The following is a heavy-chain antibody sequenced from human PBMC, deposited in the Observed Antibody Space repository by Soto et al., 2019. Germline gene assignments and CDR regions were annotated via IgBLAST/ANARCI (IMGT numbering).Heavy chain of an antibody. CDR1: GFTFSTYE. Sequence: GGSLRLSCAASGFTFSTYEMNWVRQAPGEGLEWVSYISSSGSSIYYADSVKGRFTISRDNAKNSLYLQMNSLRAEDTALYYCARERCSSTGCPVGFWGQGTPVTVSS. CDR2: ISSSGSSI. J-gene: IGHJ4*02. D-gene: IGHD2-2*01. CDR3: ARERCSSTGCPVGF. V-gene: IGHV3-48*03.